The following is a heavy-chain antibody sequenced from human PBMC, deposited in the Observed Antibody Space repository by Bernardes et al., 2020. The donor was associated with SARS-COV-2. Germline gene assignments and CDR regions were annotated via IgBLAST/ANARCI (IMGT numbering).Heavy chain of an antibody. V-gene: IGHV1-2*06. J-gene: IGHJ4*02. D-gene: IGHD1-7*01. CDR2: MNPSTGYT. Sequence: ASVKVSCKASGYTFTSYGISWVRQAPGQGLEWMGRMNPSTGYTRYAQKFQGRVTMTRDTSISTVYMELSRLRSDDTAVYYCARERPDITGTPRDWGQGTLVTVSS. CDR1: GYTFTSYG. CDR3: ARERPDITGTPRD.